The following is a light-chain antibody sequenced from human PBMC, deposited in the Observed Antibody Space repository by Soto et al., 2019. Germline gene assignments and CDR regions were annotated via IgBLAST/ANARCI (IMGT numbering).Light chain of an antibody. CDR3: SSYTNINTRACV. J-gene: IGLJ1*01. CDR2: EVT. V-gene: IGLV2-14*02. Sequence: QSALTQPASGSGSPGQSITISCSGVSGDVGNYNLVSWYQQYPGKAPALLIYEVTDRPSGVSNRFSGSKSGNTASLTISGLQAEDEAEYYCSSYTNINTRACVFGTGTKVTVL. CDR1: SGDVGNYNL.